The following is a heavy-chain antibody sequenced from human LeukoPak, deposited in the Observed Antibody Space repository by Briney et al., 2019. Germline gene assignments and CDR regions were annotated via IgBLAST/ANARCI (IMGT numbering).Heavy chain of an antibody. CDR1: GGSISSTSDY. V-gene: IGHV4-39*01. Sequence: SETLSLTCTVSGGSISSTSDYWDWIRQPPGKGLEWIGSIYYSGSTFYNPSLKSQVIISVDTSKNQFSLKLSSVTAADTAVYYCARQIIAVNAFDIWGQGTRVTVSS. CDR3: ARQIIAVNAFDI. CDR2: IYYSGST. D-gene: IGHD2/OR15-2a*01. J-gene: IGHJ3*02.